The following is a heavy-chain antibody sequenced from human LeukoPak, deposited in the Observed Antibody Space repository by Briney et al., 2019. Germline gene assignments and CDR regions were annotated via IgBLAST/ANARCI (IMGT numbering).Heavy chain of an antibody. Sequence: KPSETLSLTCTVSGGSISSYYWSWIRQPPGKGLEWIGYIYYSGSTNYNPSLKSRVTISVDTSKNQFSLKLSSVTAADTAVYYCARAIVVVPAATPTAHWYFDLWGRGTLVTVSS. CDR3: ARAIVVVPAATPTAHWYFDL. D-gene: IGHD2-2*01. CDR1: GGSISSYY. J-gene: IGHJ2*01. CDR2: IYYSGST. V-gene: IGHV4-59*01.